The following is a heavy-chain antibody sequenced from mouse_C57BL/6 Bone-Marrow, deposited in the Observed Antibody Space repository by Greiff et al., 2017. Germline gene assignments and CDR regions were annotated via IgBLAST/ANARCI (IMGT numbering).Heavy chain of an antibody. J-gene: IGHJ2*01. CDR1: GYTFTSYW. D-gene: IGHD1-1*01. Sequence: QVQLQQPGAELVKPGASVKLSCKASGYTFTSYWMHWVKQRPGRGLEWIGRIDPKSGGTKYNEKFKSKATLTVDKPSSTAYMQLSSLTSEDSAVYDCARERVYYYYFDYWGQGTTLTVAS. V-gene: IGHV1-72*01. CDR2: IDPKSGGT. CDR3: ARERVYYYYFDY.